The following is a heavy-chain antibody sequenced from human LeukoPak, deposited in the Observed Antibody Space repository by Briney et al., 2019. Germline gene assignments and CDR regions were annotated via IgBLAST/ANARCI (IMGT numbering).Heavy chain of an antibody. CDR3: ARGTTYYDFWSGYQRLYNWFDP. CDR1: GGTFSSYA. D-gene: IGHD3-3*01. J-gene: IGHJ5*02. V-gene: IGHV1-69*05. Sequence: ASVKVSCKASGGTFSSYAISWVRQAPGQGLEWMGGIIPIFGTANYAQKFQGRVTITTDESTSTAYMELSSLRSEDTAVCYCARGTTYYDFWSGYQRLYNWFDPWGQGTLVTVSS. CDR2: IIPIFGTA.